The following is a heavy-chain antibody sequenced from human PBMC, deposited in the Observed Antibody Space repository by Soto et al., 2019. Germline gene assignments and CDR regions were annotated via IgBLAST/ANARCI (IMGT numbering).Heavy chain of an antibody. CDR3: ASVAPAYCGVGSCYSGRAFWVKRTFDL. CDR2: INHSGST. V-gene: IGHV4-34*01. D-gene: IGHD2-21*01. Sequence: RIIQQKRKGLEWIGEINHSGSTNYNPSLKSRVTISVDTSKNQFSLKLSSVTAADTAVYYCASVAPAYCGVGSCYSGRAFWVKRTFDL. J-gene: IGHJ2*01.